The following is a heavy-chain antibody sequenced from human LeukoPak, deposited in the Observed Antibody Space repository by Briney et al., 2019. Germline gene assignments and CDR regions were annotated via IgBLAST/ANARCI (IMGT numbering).Heavy chain of an antibody. J-gene: IGHJ4*02. Sequence: SETLSLTCTVSGGSISSYYWSWIRQPPGKGLEWIGYIYYSGSTNYNPSLKSRVTISVDTSKNQFSLKLSSVTAADTAVYYCAREPYYDMLTGSGGYFDYWGQGTLVTVSS. V-gene: IGHV4-59*01. CDR1: GGSISSYY. D-gene: IGHD3-9*01. CDR3: AREPYYDMLTGSGGYFDY. CDR2: IYYSGST.